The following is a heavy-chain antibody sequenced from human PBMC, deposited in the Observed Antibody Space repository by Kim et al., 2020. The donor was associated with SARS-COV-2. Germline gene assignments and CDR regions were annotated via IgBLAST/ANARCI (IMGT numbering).Heavy chain of an antibody. CDR1: GYTFTSYY. Sequence: ASVKVSCKASGYTFTSYYMHWVRQAPGQGLEWMGIINPSGGSTSYAQKFQGRVTMTRDTSTSTVYMELSSLRSEDTAVYYCARGGAYCGGDCYSRPWGGPHAFDYWGQGTLVTVSS. J-gene: IGHJ4*02. CDR3: ARGGAYCGGDCYSRPWGGPHAFDY. V-gene: IGHV1-46*01. D-gene: IGHD2-21*02. CDR2: INPSGGST.